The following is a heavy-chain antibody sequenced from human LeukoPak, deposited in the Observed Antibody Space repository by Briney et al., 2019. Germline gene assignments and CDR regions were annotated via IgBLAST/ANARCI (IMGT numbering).Heavy chain of an antibody. CDR2: IENYGHST. Sequence: PGGSLRLSCSPSGFTFSDYVMHWVRQAPGKGLEYVSAIENYGHSTYYVDSVKGRFIISRDNSRNMVYLQMPGLRAEDTAIYYCVRDYGDTWSNWFGPWGQGTLVTVSS. CDR1: GFTFSDYV. J-gene: IGHJ5*02. D-gene: IGHD5-24*01. CDR3: VRDYGDTWSNWFGP. V-gene: IGHV3-64D*06.